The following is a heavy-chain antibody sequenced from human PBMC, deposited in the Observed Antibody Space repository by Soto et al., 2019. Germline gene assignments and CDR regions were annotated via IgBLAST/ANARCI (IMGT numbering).Heavy chain of an antibody. D-gene: IGHD2-2*01. J-gene: IGHJ5*02. V-gene: IGHV3-30*18. CDR2: LAYDGSNK. CDR3: AKDNCISTSCYRLYNWFDP. CDR1: GFTFSSYG. Sequence: QVQLVESGGGVVQPGRSLRLSCVASGFTFSSYGMHWARQPQGKGLGWVEVLAYDGSNKYYADSVKGRFTISRDNSKNTLYLQMNSLRAEDTAVYYCAKDNCISTSCYRLYNWFDPWGQGTLVTVSS.